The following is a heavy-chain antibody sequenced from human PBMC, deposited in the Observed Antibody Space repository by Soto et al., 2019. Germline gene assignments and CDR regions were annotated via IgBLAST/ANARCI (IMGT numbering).Heavy chain of an antibody. V-gene: IGHV3-74*01. D-gene: IGHD6-13*01. CDR1: GFTFSTYW. J-gene: IGHJ3*02. CDR2: IKSDGSST. CDR3: AREGLDTAGFFDI. Sequence: PGGSLGLSCAASGFTFSTYWMHWVRQAPGKGLMWVSRIKSDGSSTTYADSVKGRFTISRDNAKNTLYLQMSSLRAEDTAVYYCAREGLDTAGFFDIWGQGTMVTVSS.